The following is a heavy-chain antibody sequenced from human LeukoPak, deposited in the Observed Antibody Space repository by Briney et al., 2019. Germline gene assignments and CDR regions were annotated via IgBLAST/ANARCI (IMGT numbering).Heavy chain of an antibody. J-gene: IGHJ5*02. V-gene: IGHV3-23*01. CDR2: ISSSDGST. D-gene: IGHD2-15*01. Sequence: LPGGSLRLSCAASGFTFSSYAMSWVRQAPGKGLEWVSGISSSDGSTHYAESVKGRFTISRDNSKNTLYLQMNSLRAEDMAVYYCAKSPVVVVATPDHWGQGTLVTVSS. CDR1: GFTFSSYA. CDR3: AKSPVVVVATPDH.